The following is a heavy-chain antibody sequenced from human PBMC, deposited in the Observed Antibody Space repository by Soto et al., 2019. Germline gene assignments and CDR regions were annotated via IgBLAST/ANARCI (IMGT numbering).Heavy chain of an antibody. CDR1: GGSISSSSYD. CDR3: ARSSSSSWQNFDY. V-gene: IGHV4-39*01. CDR2: IYYSGST. J-gene: IGHJ4*01. D-gene: IGHD6-13*01. Sequence: SGTLSLTCIVSGGSISSSSYDWGWIRQPPGKGLEWIGSIYYSGSTYYNPSLKSRVTIFVDTSKNQFSLKLTSVTAADTAVYYCARSSSSSWQNFDYWGQGTLVTVSS.